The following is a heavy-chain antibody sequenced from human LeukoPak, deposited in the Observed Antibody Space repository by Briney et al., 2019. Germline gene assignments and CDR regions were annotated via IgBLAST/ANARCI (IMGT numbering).Heavy chain of an antibody. D-gene: IGHD3-9*01. CDR2: ISAYNGNT. CDR1: GYTFTSYG. Sequence: ASVKVSCKASGYTFTSYGISWVRQAPGQGLEWMGWISAYNGNTNYAQKLQGRVTTTTDTSTSTAYMELRSLRSDDTAVYYCARVRIYYDILSFDYWGQGTLVTVPS. J-gene: IGHJ4*02. CDR3: ARVRIYYDILSFDY. V-gene: IGHV1-18*01.